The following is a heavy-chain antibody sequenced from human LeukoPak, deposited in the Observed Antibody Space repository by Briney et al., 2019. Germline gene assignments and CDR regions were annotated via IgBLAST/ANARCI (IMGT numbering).Heavy chain of an antibody. CDR1: AGSISSDNYQ. D-gene: IGHD3-10*01. J-gene: IGHJ5*02. CDR3: ARYGSGSTGFAP. Sequence: PSETLSLTCSVSAGSISSDNYQWSWVRQPPGKGLEWIGYVNYSGSTYYNPSLKSRVTISVDTSNNQFSLRLSSVTAADTAVYYCARYGSGSTGFAPWGQGTLVTVSS. V-gene: IGHV4-30-4*01. CDR2: VNYSGST.